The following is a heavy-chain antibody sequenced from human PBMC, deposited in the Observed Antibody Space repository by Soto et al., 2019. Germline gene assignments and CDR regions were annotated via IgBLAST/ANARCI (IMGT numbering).Heavy chain of an antibody. J-gene: IGHJ4*01. Sequence: PSETRWRTCTFCVCCIISCFYYLSFIRQHPWKCLEWIGYIYYSGSTYYNPSLKSRVTISVDTSKNQFSLKLSSVTAADTAVYYCARDGLSRTRCGTKWLDQWGNRNMVTVSS. CDR2: IYYSGST. CDR3: ARDGLSRTRCGTKWLDQ. D-gene: IGHD1-1*01. CDR1: VCCIISCFYY. V-gene: IGHV4-31*03.